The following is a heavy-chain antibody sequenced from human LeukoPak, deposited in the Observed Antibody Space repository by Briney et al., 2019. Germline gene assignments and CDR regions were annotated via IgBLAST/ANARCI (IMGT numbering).Heavy chain of an antibody. D-gene: IGHD6-19*01. CDR2: ISGSGGSI. J-gene: IGHJ4*02. CDR1: GFTFSSYA. Sequence: PGGSLRLSCAASGFTFSSYAMSWVHQAPGKGLEWVSAISGSGGSIYYADSVKGRFTISRDNSKNTLYLQMNSLRAEDTAVYYCAKASQYSSGWYGDYFDYWGQGTLVTVSS. V-gene: IGHV3-23*01. CDR3: AKASQYSSGWYGDYFDY.